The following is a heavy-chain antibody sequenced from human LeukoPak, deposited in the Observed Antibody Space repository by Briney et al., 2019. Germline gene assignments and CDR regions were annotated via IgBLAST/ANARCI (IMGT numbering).Heavy chain of an antibody. Sequence: PGGSLRLSCVASGFPFSGYWMDWVRQAPGKGMEWVANINQDGTNQYYAASVKGRFSISIDNAKNSLYLQLNSLRAEDTGVYYCSRSLDYLGQGALVTVSS. CDR3: SRSLDY. J-gene: IGHJ4*02. CDR1: GFPFSGYW. CDR2: INQDGTNQ. V-gene: IGHV3-7*01.